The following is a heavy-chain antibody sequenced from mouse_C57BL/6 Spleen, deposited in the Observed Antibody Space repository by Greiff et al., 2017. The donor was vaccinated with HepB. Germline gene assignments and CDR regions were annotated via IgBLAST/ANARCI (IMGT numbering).Heavy chain of an antibody. V-gene: IGHV1-80*01. Sequence: VQLVESGAELVKPGASVKISCKASGYAFSSYWMNWVKQRPGKGLEWIGQIYPGDGDTNYNGKFKGKATLTADKSSSTAYMQLSSLTSEDSAVYFCARKGYSNYDYWGQGTTLTVSS. J-gene: IGHJ2*01. CDR1: GYAFSSYW. D-gene: IGHD2-5*01. CDR3: ARKGYSNYDY. CDR2: IYPGDGDT.